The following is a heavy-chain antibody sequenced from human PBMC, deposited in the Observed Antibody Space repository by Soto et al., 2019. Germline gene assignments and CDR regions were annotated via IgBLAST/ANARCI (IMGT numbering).Heavy chain of an antibody. CDR1: GGSISSGDYY. D-gene: IGHD3-9*01. Sequence: PSETLSLTCTVSGGSISSGDYYWSWIRRPPGKGLEWIGYIYYSGSTYYNPSLKSRVTISVDTSKNQFSLKLSSVTAADTAVYYCARSGQFVLRYFDWSPNWFDPWGQGTLVTVSS. V-gene: IGHV4-30-4*01. CDR2: IYYSGST. J-gene: IGHJ5*02. CDR3: ARSGQFVLRYFDWSPNWFDP.